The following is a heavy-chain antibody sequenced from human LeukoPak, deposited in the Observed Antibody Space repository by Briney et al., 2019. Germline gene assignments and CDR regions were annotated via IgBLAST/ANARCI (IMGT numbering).Heavy chain of an antibody. CDR1: GGSISSYY. D-gene: IGHD6-6*01. CDR2: TYYSGST. V-gene: IGHV4-59*01. CDR3: AREARYNWFDP. Sequence: SETLSLTCTVSGGSISSYYWSWIRQPPGKGLEWIGYTYYSGSTNYNPSLKSRVTISVDTSKNQFSLKLSSVTVADTAVYYCAREARYNWFDPWGQGTLVTVSS. J-gene: IGHJ5*02.